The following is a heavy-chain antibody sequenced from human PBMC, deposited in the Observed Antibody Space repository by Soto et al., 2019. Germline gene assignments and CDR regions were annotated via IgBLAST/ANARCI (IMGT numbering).Heavy chain of an antibody. V-gene: IGHV1-69*06. Sequence: SVKVSCKASGDTSSNYGVSWVRQAPGQGLEWMGGILPVFGTTTYARNFQGRITITADKSTSTVYMELTSLRSDDTATYYCARHPHEAVGTDSHYYGMDVWDQGATVTVSS. CDR3: ARHPHEAVGTDSHYYGMDV. J-gene: IGHJ6*02. CDR1: GDTSSNYG. D-gene: IGHD1-26*01. CDR2: ILPVFGTT.